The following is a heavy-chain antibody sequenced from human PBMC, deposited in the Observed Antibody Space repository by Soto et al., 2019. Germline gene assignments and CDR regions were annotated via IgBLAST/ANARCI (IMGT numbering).Heavy chain of an antibody. D-gene: IGHD4-17*01. CDR1: GGSISSYY. Sequence: SVMMSLTCTVAGGSISSYYWNWIRQPPGKGLEWIGYIYYSGSTNYNPSLKSRVTISVDTSKNQFSLKLSSVTAADTAVYYCARDNGDFDYWGQGTLVTVSS. J-gene: IGHJ4*02. CDR3: ARDNGDFDY. V-gene: IGHV4-59*01. CDR2: IYYSGST.